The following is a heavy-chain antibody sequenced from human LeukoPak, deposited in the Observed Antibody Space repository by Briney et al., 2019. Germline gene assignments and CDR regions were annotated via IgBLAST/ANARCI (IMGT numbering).Heavy chain of an antibody. V-gene: IGHV5-51*01. D-gene: IGHD6-6*01. CDR2: IYPGDSDT. J-gene: IGHJ4*02. Sequence: GESLKISCKGSGYSFTTYWIGWVRQMPGKGLEWMGIIYPGDSDTRYNPSFQGQVTISADRSISTAYLQWGSLKASDTAMYYCARVAITGYSSSSDYFDNWGQGTLVTVSS. CDR3: ARVAITGYSSSSDYFDN. CDR1: GYSFTTYW.